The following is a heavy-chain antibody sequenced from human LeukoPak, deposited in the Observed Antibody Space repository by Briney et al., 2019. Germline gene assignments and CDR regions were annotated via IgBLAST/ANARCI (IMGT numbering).Heavy chain of an antibody. CDR1: GFTFSSYA. D-gene: IGHD1-26*01. V-gene: IGHV3-30*04. CDR2: ISSDGSNK. CDR3: ARELIVGATEGGAFDY. Sequence: GGSLRLSCAASGFTFSSYAMHWVRQAPGKGLEWVALISSDGSNKYHGDSVKGRFTISRDNSENTLYLQMNRMRAEDTAVYYCARELIVGATEGGAFDYWGQGTLVTVSS. J-gene: IGHJ4*02.